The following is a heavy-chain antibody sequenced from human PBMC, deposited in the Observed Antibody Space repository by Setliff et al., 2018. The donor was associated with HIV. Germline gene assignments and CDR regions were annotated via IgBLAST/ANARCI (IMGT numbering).Heavy chain of an antibody. Sequence: SETLSLTCTVSGGSISNSAYYWGWIRQPPGKGLECIGGIYYSGSTYHNPSLKSRVTTSVDTSKNQFSLKLTSVTAADTAVYYCASQYCSAGSCYSDYWGQGTLVTVSS. CDR3: ASQYCSAGSCYSDY. J-gene: IGHJ4*02. CDR2: IYYSGST. D-gene: IGHD2-15*01. CDR1: GGSISNSAYY. V-gene: IGHV4-39*01.